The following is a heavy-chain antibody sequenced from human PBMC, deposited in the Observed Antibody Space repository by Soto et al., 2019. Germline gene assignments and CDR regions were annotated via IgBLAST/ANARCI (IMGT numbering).Heavy chain of an antibody. CDR2: ISGSGGST. D-gene: IGHD3-3*01. V-gene: IGHV3-23*01. J-gene: IGHJ5*02. CDR1: GCTFSSYA. Sequence: EVQLLESGGGLVQPGGSLRLSCAASGCTFSSYAMSWVRKAPGKGLEWVSAISGSGGSTYYADSVKGRFTISRDNSKKTLYLQMNRLRAEDTAVYYCAKDRYFWSGLFRPYWFDPWGQGTLVTVSS. CDR3: AKDRYFWSGLFRPYWFDP.